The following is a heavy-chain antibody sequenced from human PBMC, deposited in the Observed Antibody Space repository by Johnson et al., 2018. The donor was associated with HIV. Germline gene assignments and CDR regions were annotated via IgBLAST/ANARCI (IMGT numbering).Heavy chain of an antibody. Sequence: QLVESGGGLVQPGRSLRLSCAASGFTFDDYAMHWVRQAPGKGLEWVSGISWNSGSIGYADSVKGRFTISRDNAKNSLYLQMNSLRAEDTALYYCAKDGKTERRYSSSSVLNAFDIWGQGTMVTVSS. CDR1: GFTFDDYA. CDR2: ISWNSGSI. D-gene: IGHD6-6*01. J-gene: IGHJ3*02. CDR3: AKDGKTERRYSSSSVLNAFDI. V-gene: IGHV3-9*01.